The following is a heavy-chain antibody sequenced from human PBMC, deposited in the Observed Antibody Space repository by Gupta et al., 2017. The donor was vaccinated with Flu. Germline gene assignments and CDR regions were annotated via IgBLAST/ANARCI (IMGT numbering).Heavy chain of an antibody. Sequence: EVQLAESGGGLVQPGGSLRLSCVASGFTVNSNYMSWVRQAPGKGLEWVSGIYSGGGTYYADSVEGRFTISRDNSQNTLYLQMNSLKPEDTAVYYCARDRSSPGGWDRFYHGTDVWGQGTTVTVSS. CDR1: GFTVNSNY. D-gene: IGHD6-13*01. V-gene: IGHV3-66*02. CDR2: IYSGGGT. CDR3: ARDRSSPGGWDRFYHGTDV. J-gene: IGHJ6*02.